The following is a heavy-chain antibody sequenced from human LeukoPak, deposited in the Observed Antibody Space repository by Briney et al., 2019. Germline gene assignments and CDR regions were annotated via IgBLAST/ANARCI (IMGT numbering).Heavy chain of an antibody. V-gene: IGHV3-23*01. Sequence: GGSLRLSCAASGFTFSSYAMSWVRQAPGKGLEWVSAISGSGGSTYYADSVKGRFTISRDNSKNTLYLQMNSLRSEDTAVYYCARDDAITFGGVIVRGFDYWGQGTLVTVSS. D-gene: IGHD3-16*02. CDR2: ISGSGGST. CDR3: ARDDAITFGGVIVRGFDY. J-gene: IGHJ4*02. CDR1: GFTFSSYA.